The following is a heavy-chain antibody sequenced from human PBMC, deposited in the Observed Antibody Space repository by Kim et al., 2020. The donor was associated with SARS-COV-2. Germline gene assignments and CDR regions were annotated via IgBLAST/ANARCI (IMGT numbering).Heavy chain of an antibody. J-gene: IGHJ4*02. Sequence: VKGRLTISRDDSKNTLYLQMNSLKTEDTAVYYCTTALRPRAAAGTRAFGYWGQGTLVTVSS. CDR3: TTALRPRAAAGTRAFGY. V-gene: IGHV3-15*01. D-gene: IGHD6-13*01.